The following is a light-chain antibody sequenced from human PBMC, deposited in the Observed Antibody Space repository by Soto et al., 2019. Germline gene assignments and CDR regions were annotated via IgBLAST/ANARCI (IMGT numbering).Light chain of an antibody. V-gene: IGKV3-20*01. Sequence: EIVLTQSPVTLSLSPGERATLYCRASQSVSSRYFAWYQQKPGQAPRLLIYAASSRATGIPDRFSGSGSGTDFSLTISRLEPEDFAVYYCQQYASSRTFGPGTKVE. CDR1: QSVSSRY. CDR3: QQYASSRT. J-gene: IGKJ1*01. CDR2: AAS.